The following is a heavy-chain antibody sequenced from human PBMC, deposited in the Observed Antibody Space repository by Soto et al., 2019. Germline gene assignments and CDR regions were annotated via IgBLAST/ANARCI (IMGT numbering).Heavy chain of an antibody. J-gene: IGHJ4*02. CDR1: GYTFTTYG. CDR2: ISTYNGNT. CDR3: ARGPTDYYDNSGNYFLDY. V-gene: IGHV1-18*01. Sequence: QVQLVQSGAEEKKPGASVKVSCKASGYTFTTYGMSWVRQAPGQGLDWMGWISTYNGNTKYAERLQGRVTMTTDTTTRTAYMELRSLRSDDTAVYYCARGPTDYYDNSGNYFLDYWGQGTLVTVSS. D-gene: IGHD3-22*01.